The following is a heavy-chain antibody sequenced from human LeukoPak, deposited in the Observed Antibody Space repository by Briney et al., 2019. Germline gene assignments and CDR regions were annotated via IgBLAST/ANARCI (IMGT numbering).Heavy chain of an antibody. CDR2: IYSGGST. CDR1: GFTVNSTY. J-gene: IGHJ4*02. CDR3: ARDIGYSSSWYGPPGYDY. Sequence: PGGSLRLSCAASGFTVNSTYMSWVRQAPGKGLEWVSVIYSGGSTYYADSVKGRFTISRDNSKNTLYLQMNSLRAEDTALYYCARDIGYSSSWYGPPGYDYWGQGTLVTVSS. V-gene: IGHV3-53*01. D-gene: IGHD6-13*01.